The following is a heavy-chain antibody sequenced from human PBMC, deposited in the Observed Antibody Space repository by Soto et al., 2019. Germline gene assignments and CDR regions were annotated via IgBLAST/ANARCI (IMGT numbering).Heavy chain of an antibody. CDR2: IVPIFTLT. Sequence: QVQLVQSGSEVKKPGSSVKVACKVSGDTFSNYAINWVRQAPGQGLEWMGAIVPIFTLTNYAQKFQGRVTITADESTITAVMELSGLRSDDTATYYCAREASGAGTFREDASDIWGQGTMVTVSS. CDR1: GDTFSNYA. V-gene: IGHV1-69*12. CDR3: AREASGAGTFREDASDI. D-gene: IGHD6-13*01. J-gene: IGHJ3*02.